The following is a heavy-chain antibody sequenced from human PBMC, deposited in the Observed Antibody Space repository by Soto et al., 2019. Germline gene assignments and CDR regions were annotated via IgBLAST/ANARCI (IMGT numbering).Heavy chain of an antibody. CDR1: GYTFTGYY. CDR3: ARDSGGLVVYYGMDV. V-gene: IGHV1-2*02. CDR2: INPNSGGT. J-gene: IGHJ6*02. D-gene: IGHD2-15*01. Sequence: QVQLVQSGAEVKKPGASVKVSCKASGYTFTGYYMHWVRQAPGQGIEWMGGINPNSGGTNYAQKVQCRVTMTRKTSISIVYMELSRLRADDTAVYYFARDSGGLVVYYGMDVWVQGTTVTVSS.